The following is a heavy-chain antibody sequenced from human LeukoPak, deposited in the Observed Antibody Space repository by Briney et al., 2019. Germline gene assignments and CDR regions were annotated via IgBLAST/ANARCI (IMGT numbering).Heavy chain of an antibody. Sequence: GGSLRLSCAASGFTFRSYGMHWVRQAPGKGLEWVAVIAYDGSNKYYADSVKGRFTISRDNSKNTLYLQMNSLRAEDTAVYYCAKDRGRDGYKGVGDYWGQGTLVTVSS. CDR1: GFTFRSYG. D-gene: IGHD5-24*01. V-gene: IGHV3-30*18. CDR2: IAYDGSNK. J-gene: IGHJ4*02. CDR3: AKDRGRDGYKGVGDY.